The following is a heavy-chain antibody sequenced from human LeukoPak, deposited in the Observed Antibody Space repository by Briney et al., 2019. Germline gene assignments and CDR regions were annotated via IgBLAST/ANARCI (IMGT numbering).Heavy chain of an antibody. V-gene: IGHV4-61*02. CDR1: GDPIRSDSYY. CDR2: IYASGST. J-gene: IGHJ5*02. CDR3: ARDRGSGWLNWFDP. D-gene: IGHD6-19*01. Sequence: SETLSLTCTVSGDPIRSDSYYWNWLRQPAGKGLEWIGRIYASGSTNYNPSLKSRVTISLDTSRNRFSLNLSAVTATDTAVYFCARDRGSGWLNWFDPWGQGTLVTVSP.